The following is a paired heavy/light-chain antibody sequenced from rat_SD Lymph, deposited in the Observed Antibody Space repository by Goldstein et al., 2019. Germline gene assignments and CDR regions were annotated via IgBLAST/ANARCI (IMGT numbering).Heavy chain of an antibody. Sequence: EVQLVESGGGLVQPGSSLKLSCVPSGFTFSNYGMTWIRQAPKKGLEWIALIYYDSSNKYYADSVKGRFTISRDNSKNTLYLEMNSLRSEDTAMYYCAKALGSRFDYWGQGVMVTVSS. CDR3: AKALGSRFDY. CDR1: GFTFSNYG. D-gene: IGHD1-3*01. J-gene: IGHJ2*01. CDR2: IYYDSSNK. V-gene: IGHV5-54*01.
Light chain of an antibody. J-gene: IGKJ5*01. CDR3: MQFTHYPLT. Sequence: DVVLTQTPPTLLATIGQSVSISCRSSQSLLHSNGNTYLNWLLQRTGQSPQPLIYLVSKLESGVPNRFSGSGSGTDFTLKISGVEAEDLGVYYCMQFTHYPLTFGSGTKLEIK. CDR2: LVS. CDR1: QSLLHSNGNTY. V-gene: IGKV2S20*01.